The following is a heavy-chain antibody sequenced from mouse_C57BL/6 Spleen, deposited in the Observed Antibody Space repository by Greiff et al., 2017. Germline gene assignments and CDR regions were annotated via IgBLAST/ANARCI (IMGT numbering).Heavy chain of an antibody. CDR3: ARRRYYDYADGFAY. V-gene: IGHV1-55*01. Sequence: QVHVKQPGAELVKPGASVKMSCKASGYTFTSYWITWVKQRPGQGLEWIGDIYPGSGSTNYNEKFKSKATLTVDTSSSTAYMQLSSLTSEDSAVYYCARRRYYDYADGFAYWGQGTLVTVSA. J-gene: IGHJ3*01. CDR2: IYPGSGST. D-gene: IGHD2-4*01. CDR1: GYTFTSYW.